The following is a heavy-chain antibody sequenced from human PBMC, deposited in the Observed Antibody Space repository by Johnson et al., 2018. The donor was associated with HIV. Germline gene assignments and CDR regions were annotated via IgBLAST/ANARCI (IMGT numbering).Heavy chain of an antibody. D-gene: IGHD3-16*01. J-gene: IGHJ3*02. CDR2: ISYDGSNK. V-gene: IGHV3-30-3*01. Sequence: QMQLVESGGGVVQPGRSLRLSCAASGFTFSSYAMHWVRQAPGKGLECVAVISYDGSNKYYAESVKGRFTISRDNSKNTLYLQMNSLRVEDTAVYYCAKDFVAFWGRPADAFDIWGQGTMVTVSS. CDR1: GFTFSSYA. CDR3: AKDFVAFWGRPADAFDI.